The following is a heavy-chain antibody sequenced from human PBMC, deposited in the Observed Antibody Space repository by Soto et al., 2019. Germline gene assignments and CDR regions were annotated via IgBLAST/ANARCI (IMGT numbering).Heavy chain of an antibody. CDR3: ARESGGTGDFDY. Sequence: QVQLVESGGGVVQPGRSLRLSCAASGFTFSSYGMHWVRQAPGKGLEGVAVIWYDGSNKYYADSVKGRFTISRDNSKNTLYLQMNSLRAEDTAVYYCARESGGTGDFDYWGQGTLVTVSS. CDR1: GFTFSSYG. V-gene: IGHV3-33*01. D-gene: IGHD2-15*01. J-gene: IGHJ4*02. CDR2: IWYDGSNK.